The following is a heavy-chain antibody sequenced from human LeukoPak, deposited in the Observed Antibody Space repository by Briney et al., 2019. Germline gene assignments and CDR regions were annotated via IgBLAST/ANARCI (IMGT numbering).Heavy chain of an antibody. CDR2: INSDGSST. J-gene: IGHJ4*02. CDR3: AKGGRIAARPRPFDY. CDR1: GFTFSSYW. D-gene: IGHD6-6*01. Sequence: GGSLRLSCAASGFTFSSYWMHWVRHAPGKGLVWVSRINSDGSSTSYADSVKGRFTISRDNSKNTLYLQMNSPRAEDTAVYYCAKGGRIAARPRPFDYWGQGTLVTVSS. V-gene: IGHV3-74*01.